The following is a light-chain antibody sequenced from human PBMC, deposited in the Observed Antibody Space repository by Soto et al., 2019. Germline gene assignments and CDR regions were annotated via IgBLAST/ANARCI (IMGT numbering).Light chain of an antibody. CDR1: QSVSTF. Sequence: EIVLKQSPATLSLSPGERATLSCRASQSVSTFLAWYQHKPGQAPRLLIYDASNRATGIQDRFRGSGSGTDFTLTIRSLEPEDFAVYYCQQYGSSPITVGLGTRLEIK. J-gene: IGKJ5*01. CDR3: QQYGSSPIT. V-gene: IGKV3-11*01. CDR2: DAS.